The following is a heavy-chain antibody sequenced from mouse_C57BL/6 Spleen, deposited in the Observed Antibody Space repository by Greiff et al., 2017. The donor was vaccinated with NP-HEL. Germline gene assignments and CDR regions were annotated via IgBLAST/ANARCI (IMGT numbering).Heavy chain of an antibody. D-gene: IGHD2-3*01. CDR2: ISSGSSTI. V-gene: IGHV5-17*01. J-gene: IGHJ4*01. CDR1: GFTFSDYG. Sequence: EVQLVESGGGLVKPGGSLKLSCAASGFTFSDYGMHWVRQAPEKGLEWVAYISSGSSTIYYADTVKGRFTISRDNAKNTLFLQMTSLRSEDTAMYYCARREAYDGYHYAMDYWGQGTSVTVSS. CDR3: ARREAYDGYHYAMDY.